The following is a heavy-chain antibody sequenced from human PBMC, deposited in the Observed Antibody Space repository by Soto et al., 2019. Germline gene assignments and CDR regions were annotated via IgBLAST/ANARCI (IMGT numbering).Heavy chain of an antibody. CDR1: AVHSGDFG. J-gene: IGHJ6*02. Sequence: ASAVHSGDFGRHCVSQAKVKGLEWVAVISYDGSNKYYADSVKGRFTISRDNSKNPLYLQMNSLRAEDTAVYYCARGDYGDYYYYGMDVRVQGTTVTVSS. CDR3: ARGDYGDYYYYGMDV. V-gene: IGHV3-30-3*01. CDR2: ISYDGSNK. D-gene: IGHD4-17*01.